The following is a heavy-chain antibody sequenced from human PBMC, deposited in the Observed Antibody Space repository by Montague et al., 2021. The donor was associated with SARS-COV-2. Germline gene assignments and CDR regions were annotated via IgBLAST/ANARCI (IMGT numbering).Heavy chain of an antibody. CDR3: AKQARITMIVGVYPDGIDY. V-gene: IGHV3-23*03. CDR2: IYSGGSST. D-gene: IGHD3-22*01. CDR1: GSTFSSYA. J-gene: IGHJ4*02. Sequence: SLRLSCAASGSTFSSYAMSWVRQAPGKGLEWVSVIYSGGSSTYYADSVKGQFTISRDNSKNTLYLQMNSLRAEDTAVYYCAKQARITMIVGVYPDGIDYWGQGTLVTVSS.